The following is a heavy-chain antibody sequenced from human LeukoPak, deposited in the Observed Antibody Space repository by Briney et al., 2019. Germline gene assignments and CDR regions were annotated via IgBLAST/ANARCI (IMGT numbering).Heavy chain of an antibody. D-gene: IGHD3-3*01. CDR3: AREGLTIFGGAFDI. V-gene: IGHV4-34*01. Sequence: AETLSLTCAVYGVTFSGYDWSWIRQPPGKGLEWIGEINHSGSTNYNPSPKSGVSISVDTCNNQFSLKLSPVTAADTAVYYCAREGLTIFGGAFDIWGQGTIVTVSS. J-gene: IGHJ3*02. CDR2: INHSGST. CDR1: GVTFSGYD.